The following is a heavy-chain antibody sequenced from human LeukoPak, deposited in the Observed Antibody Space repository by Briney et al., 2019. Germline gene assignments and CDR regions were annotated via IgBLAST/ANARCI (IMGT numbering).Heavy chain of an antibody. D-gene: IGHD4-11*01. Sequence: SETLSLTCTVCCGSISSSSYYLGWIRRPPGKGLEWIGHIYYSGSTSYNSSLKSRVTISVDPSKNQFSLKLNSVTAADTAVYSCARQGPLTTAVTTRTNAFDYWGEGTLVTVSS. V-gene: IGHV4-61*05. CDR1: CGSISSSSYY. J-gene: IGHJ4*02. CDR2: IYYSGST. CDR3: ARQGPLTTAVTTRTNAFDY.